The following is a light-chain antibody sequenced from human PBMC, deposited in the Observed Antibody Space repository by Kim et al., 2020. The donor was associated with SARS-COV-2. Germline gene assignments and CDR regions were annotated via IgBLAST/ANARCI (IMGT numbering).Light chain of an antibody. CDR3: QAWDSSTRV. Sequence: SYELTQPPSVSVSPGQTASITCSGDKLGDKYACWYQQKPGQSPVLVIYQDSKRPSGIPERFSSSNSGNTATLTISGTQAMDEADYYCQAWDSSTRVFGGGTQLTVL. J-gene: IGLJ2*01. CDR2: QDS. CDR1: KLGDKY. V-gene: IGLV3-1*01.